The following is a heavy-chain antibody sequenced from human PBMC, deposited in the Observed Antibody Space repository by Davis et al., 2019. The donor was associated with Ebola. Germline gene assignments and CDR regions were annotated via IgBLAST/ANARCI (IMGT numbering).Heavy chain of an antibody. CDR1: GYTFTTYY. CDR2: ITADNDKT. Sequence: AASVKVSCKASGYTFTTYYMHWVRQAPGQRLEWMGWITADNDKTDYSQKFQGRVTITRDTSANTVYMELISLTFEDTAVYYCATLKWNLGRLFDPWGQGTLVTVSS. CDR3: ATLKWNLGRLFDP. D-gene: IGHD1-20*01. J-gene: IGHJ5*02. V-gene: IGHV1-3*01.